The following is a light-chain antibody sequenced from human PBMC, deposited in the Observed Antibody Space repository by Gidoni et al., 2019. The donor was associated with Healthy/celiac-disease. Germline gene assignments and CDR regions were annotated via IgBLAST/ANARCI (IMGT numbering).Light chain of an antibody. CDR1: QSVNSN. V-gene: IGKV3-15*01. Sequence: EIVMTQSPATRSVSQGERATLSCRASQSVNSNLAWYQQKPGQAPRLLIYGASTRATGIPARFSGSGSGTEFTLTICSLQSEDFAVYYCQQYNNLPPLTFGGWTKVEI. CDR2: GAS. J-gene: IGKJ4*01. CDR3: QQYNNLPPLT.